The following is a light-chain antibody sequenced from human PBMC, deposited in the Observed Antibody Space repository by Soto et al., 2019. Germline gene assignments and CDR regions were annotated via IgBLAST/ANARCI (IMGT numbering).Light chain of an antibody. CDR1: QSITRSY. CDR2: SAS. J-gene: IGKJ2*01. V-gene: IGKV3-20*01. CDR3: QHYDSSPMYT. Sequence: EIVLTQSPGTLSLSPGERATLSCRASQSITRSYLAWYQQKPGQAPKLLIYSASSRAPESPDRFSGSGSGTDFTLTISRVEPEDFAVYYCQHYDSSPMYTFGQGTKLEIK.